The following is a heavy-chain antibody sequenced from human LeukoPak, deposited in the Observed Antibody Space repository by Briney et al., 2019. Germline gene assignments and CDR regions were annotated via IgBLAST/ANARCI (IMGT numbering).Heavy chain of an antibody. CDR1: GGSFSGYY. CDR2: INHSGSN. V-gene: IGHV4-34*01. D-gene: IGHD2-2*01. Sequence: PSETLSLTCAVYGGSFSGYYWSWIRQPPGKGLEWIGEINHSGSNNYNPSLKSRVTISVDTSKNQFSRKLSSVTAADTAVYYCARARVKVVPAAKGYWFDPWGQGTLVTVSS. CDR3: ARARVKVVPAAKGYWFDP. J-gene: IGHJ5*02.